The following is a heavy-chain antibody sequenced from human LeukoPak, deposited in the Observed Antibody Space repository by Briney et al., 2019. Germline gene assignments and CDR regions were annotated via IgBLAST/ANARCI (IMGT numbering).Heavy chain of an antibody. Sequence: PGGSLRLSCAASGFTVSSNYMSWVRQAPGKGLEWVSSISSSSSYIYYADSVKGRFTISRDNAKNSLYLQMNSLRAEDTAVYYCARGRTRGAFDIWGQGTMVTVSS. CDR3: ARGRTRGAFDI. CDR1: GFTVSSNY. V-gene: IGHV3-21*01. D-gene: IGHD2-2*01. J-gene: IGHJ3*02. CDR2: ISSSSSYI.